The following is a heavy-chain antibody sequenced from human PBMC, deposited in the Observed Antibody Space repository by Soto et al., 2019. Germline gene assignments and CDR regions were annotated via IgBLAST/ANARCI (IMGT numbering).Heavy chain of an antibody. Sequence: ASVKVSCKASGYTFTSYYMHWVRQAPGQGLEWMGIINPSGGSTSYAQKFRGRVTMTRDTSTSTVYMELSSLRSEDTAVYYCASGGAAQYSSSSNWFDPWGQGTLVTVSS. J-gene: IGHJ5*02. D-gene: IGHD6-13*01. V-gene: IGHV1-46*01. CDR1: GYTFTSYY. CDR3: ASGGAAQYSSSSNWFDP. CDR2: INPSGGST.